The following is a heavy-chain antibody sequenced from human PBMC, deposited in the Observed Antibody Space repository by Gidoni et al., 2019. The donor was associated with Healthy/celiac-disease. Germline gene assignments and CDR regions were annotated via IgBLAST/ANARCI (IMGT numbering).Heavy chain of an antibody. D-gene: IGHD2-2*01. CDR3: ARGRYCSSTSCSPRDWFDP. CDR1: GFTFSSYS. CDR2: ISSSSSTI. V-gene: IGHV3-48*01. Sequence: ESGGGLVQPGGSLRLSCAASGFTFSSYSMNWVRQAPGKVLEWVSYISSSSSTIYYADYVKGRFTISRDNAKNSLYLQMNSLRAEDTAVYYCARGRYCSSTSCSPRDWFDPWGQGTLVTVSS. J-gene: IGHJ5*02.